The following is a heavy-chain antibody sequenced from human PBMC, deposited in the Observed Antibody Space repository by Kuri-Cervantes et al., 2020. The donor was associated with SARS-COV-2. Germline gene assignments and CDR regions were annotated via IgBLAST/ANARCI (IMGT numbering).Heavy chain of an antibody. V-gene: IGHV5-51*01. Sequence: ETLSLTCKGSGFRFTTYWIGWVRQMPGKGLEWMAIIYPTDSDTRYSPSFQGQVTISADKSISTAYLQWSSLKASDSAMYYCARTRGSYYTDAFDLWGQGTMVTVSS. CDR1: GFRFTTYW. J-gene: IGHJ3*01. CDR2: IYPTDSDT. CDR3: ARTRGSYYTDAFDL. D-gene: IGHD1-26*01.